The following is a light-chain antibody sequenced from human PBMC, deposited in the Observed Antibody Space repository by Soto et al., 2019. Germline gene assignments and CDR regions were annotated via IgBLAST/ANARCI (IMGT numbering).Light chain of an antibody. CDR3: QQYNRWPLT. Sequence: EIVMTQSPASLSVSPGERATLSCRASQSVSSNLAWYLQKPGQVPRLLIYDSSTRATGVPASFSGSGSGTESTLTISSLQSEDFAVYYCQQYNRWPLTFGKGTMVEIK. CDR2: DSS. V-gene: IGKV3-15*01. CDR1: QSVSSN. J-gene: IGKJ1*01.